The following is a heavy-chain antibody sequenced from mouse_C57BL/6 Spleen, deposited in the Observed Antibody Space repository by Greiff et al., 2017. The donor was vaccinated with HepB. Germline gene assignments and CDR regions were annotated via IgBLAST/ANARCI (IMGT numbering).Heavy chain of an antibody. CDR2: IHPSDSDT. V-gene: IGHV1-74*01. J-gene: IGHJ4*01. CDR1: GYTFTSYW. CDR3: ANSNYPYYAMDY. D-gene: IGHD2-5*01. Sequence: QVQLQQPGAELVKPGASVKVSCKASGYTFTSYWMHWVKQRPGQGLEWIGRIHPSDSDTNYNQKFKGKATLTVDKSSSTAYMQLSSLTSEDSAVYYCANSNYPYYAMDYWGQGTSVTVSS.